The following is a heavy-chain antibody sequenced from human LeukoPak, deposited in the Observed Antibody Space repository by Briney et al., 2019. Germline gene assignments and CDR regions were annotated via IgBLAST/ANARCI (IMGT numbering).Heavy chain of an antibody. CDR2: INHSGST. CDR3: ARRGFGDGYNV. V-gene: IGHV4-34*01. Sequence: NSSETLSLTCAVYGGSFSGYYWSWIRQPPGKGLEWIGEINHSGSTNYNPSLKSRVTISVDTSKNQFSLKLSSVTAADTAVYYCARRGFGDGYNVWGQGTLVTVSS. J-gene: IGHJ4*02. D-gene: IGHD5-24*01. CDR1: GGSFSGYY.